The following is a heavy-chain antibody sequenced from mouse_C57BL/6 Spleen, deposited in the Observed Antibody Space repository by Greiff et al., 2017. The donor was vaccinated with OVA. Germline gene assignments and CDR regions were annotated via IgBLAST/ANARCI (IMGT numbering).Heavy chain of an antibody. CDR1: GYTFTSYG. CDR3: ARRGYYGSSYDY. D-gene: IGHD1-1*01. V-gene: IGHV1-81*01. J-gene: IGHJ2*01. Sequence: VQLQESGAELARPGASVKLSCKASGYTFTSYGISWVKQRTGQGLEWIGEIYPRSGNTYYNEKFKGKATLTADKSSSTAYMELRSLTSEDSAVYFCARRGYYGSSYDYWGQGTTLTVSS. CDR2: IYPRSGNT.